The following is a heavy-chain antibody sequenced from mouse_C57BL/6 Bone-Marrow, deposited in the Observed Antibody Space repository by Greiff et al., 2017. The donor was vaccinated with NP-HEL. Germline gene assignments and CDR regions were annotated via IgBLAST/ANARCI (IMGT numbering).Heavy chain of an antibody. J-gene: IGHJ2*01. V-gene: IGHV1-72*01. CDR3: ERYYYGSSSFDY. CDR1: GYTFTSYL. CDR2: IDPNSGGT. Sequence: QVQLQQPGAELAKPGASVKLSCKASGYTFTSYLMHWVKQRPGRGLEWIGRIDPNSGGTKYNEKFKSKATLTVDKPSSTAYMPLNSLTSEDSAVYYCERYYYGSSSFDYWGQGTTLTVSS. D-gene: IGHD1-1*01.